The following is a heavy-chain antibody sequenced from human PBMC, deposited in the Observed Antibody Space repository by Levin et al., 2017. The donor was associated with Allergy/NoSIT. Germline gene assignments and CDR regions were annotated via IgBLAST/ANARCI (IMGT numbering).Heavy chain of an antibody. CDR1: GFTFSSSG. CDR3: AKDNTFWSGGEDF. D-gene: IGHD3-3*01. CDR2: ISSDGSSK. J-gene: IGHJ4*02. V-gene: IGHV3-30*18. Sequence: GGSLRLSCAASGFTFSSSGIHWVRQAPGKGLEWMAVISSDGSSKFYADSVKGRFTISRDNSKNTLYLQMNSLTAEDTAVYYCAKDNTFWSGGEDFWGQGTLVTVSS.